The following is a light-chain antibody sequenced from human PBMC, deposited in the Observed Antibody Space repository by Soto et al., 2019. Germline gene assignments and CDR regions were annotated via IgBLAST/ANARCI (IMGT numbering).Light chain of an antibody. Sequence: EIVLTQSPDTLSLFPGERATLSCRASQSVSSTYLAWYQQKLGQAPRLLIFGASSRATGIPDRFSGSGSGTEFTLTISRLETEDFAVYYCQQYGSSRWTFGQGTKVEIQ. V-gene: IGKV3-20*01. CDR1: QSVSSTY. CDR3: QQYGSSRWT. CDR2: GAS. J-gene: IGKJ1*01.